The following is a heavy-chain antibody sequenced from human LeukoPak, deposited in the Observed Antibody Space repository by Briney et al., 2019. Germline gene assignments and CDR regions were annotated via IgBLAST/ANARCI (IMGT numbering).Heavy chain of an antibody. V-gene: IGHV3-30*04. Sequence: PGGSLRLSCAASGFTFSSYAMHWVRQAPGKGLEWVAVISYDGSNKYYADSVKGRFTISRDNSKNTLYLQIIRLRTEDTAVYYCTRDRGYGGNSPLGYWGQGTLVTVSS. J-gene: IGHJ4*02. CDR2: ISYDGSNK. CDR1: GFTFSSYA. D-gene: IGHD4-23*01. CDR3: TRDRGYGGNSPLGY.